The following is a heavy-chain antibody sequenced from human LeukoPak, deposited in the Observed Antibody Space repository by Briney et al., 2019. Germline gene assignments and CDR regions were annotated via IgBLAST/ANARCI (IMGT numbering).Heavy chain of an antibody. CDR1: GYSISSGYY. CDR2: IYYSGST. Sequence: SETLSLTCTVSGYSISSGYYWGWIRQPPGKGLEWIGSIYYSGSTYYNPSLKSRVTISVDTSKNQFSLKLSSVTAADTAVYYCARVGGLQSILRPNYYFDYWGQGTLVTVSS. V-gene: IGHV4-38-2*02. J-gene: IGHJ4*02. D-gene: IGHD3-3*02. CDR3: ARVGGLQSILRPNYYFDY.